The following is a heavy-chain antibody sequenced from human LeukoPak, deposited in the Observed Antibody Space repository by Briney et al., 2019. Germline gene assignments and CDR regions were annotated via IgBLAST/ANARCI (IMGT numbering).Heavy chain of an antibody. D-gene: IGHD1-26*01. V-gene: IGHV3-30-3*01. CDR2: ISYDGSNK. CDR3: ARDRSYRYFDY. CDR1: GFTFGTYA. Sequence: GRSLRLSCAASGFTFGTYAMHWVRQAPGKGLEWVAIISYDGSNKYYADSVKGRFTISRDNSKNTLYLQMNSLRAEDTAVYYCARDRSYRYFDYWGQGTLVTVSS. J-gene: IGHJ4*02.